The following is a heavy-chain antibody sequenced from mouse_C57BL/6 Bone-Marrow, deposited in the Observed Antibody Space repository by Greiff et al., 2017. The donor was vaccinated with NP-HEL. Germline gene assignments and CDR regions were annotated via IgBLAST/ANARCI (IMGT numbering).Heavy chain of an antibody. J-gene: IGHJ3*01. CDR2: IFPGSGST. D-gene: IGHD2-4*01. CDR3: ARGNDYEEVLFFAY. CDR1: GYTFTDYY. Sequence: QVQLKHSGPELVKPGASVKISCKASGYTFTDYYINWVKQRPGQGLEWIGWIFPGSGSTYYTEKFKGKATLTVDKSSSTAYMLLSSLTSEDSAVYFCARGNDYEEVLFFAYWGQGTLVTVSA. V-gene: IGHV1-75*01.